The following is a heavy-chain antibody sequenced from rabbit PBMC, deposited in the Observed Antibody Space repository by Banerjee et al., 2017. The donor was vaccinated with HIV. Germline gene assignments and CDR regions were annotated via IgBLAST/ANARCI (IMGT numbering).Heavy chain of an antibody. CDR2: IYGGSSGNT. CDR1: GFSFSSNYW. CDR3: ARGGVGTTYPYGGMDL. J-gene: IGHJ6*01. Sequence: QEQLEESGGDLVKPEGSLTLTCTASGFSFSSNYWIRWVRQAPGKGLEWIASIYGGSSGNTHYTSWAKGRFTISKSSSTTVTLQMTSLTAADTATYFCARGGVGTTYPYGGMDLWGPGTLVTVS. D-gene: IGHD8-1*01. V-gene: IGHV1S45*01.